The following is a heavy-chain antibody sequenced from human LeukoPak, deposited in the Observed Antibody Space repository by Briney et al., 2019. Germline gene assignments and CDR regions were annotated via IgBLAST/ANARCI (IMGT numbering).Heavy chain of an antibody. V-gene: IGHV3-11*01. D-gene: IGHD6-6*01. CDR1: GFTFSDYY. J-gene: IGHJ4*02. Sequence: PGGSLRLSCAASGFTFSDYYMSWVRQAPGKGLEWVSYISSSASTIYYANSVKGRFIISRDNAKNSLYLQMNSLRAEDTAVYYCARMYSSSSSYFDYWGQGTLVTVSS. CDR2: ISSSASTI. CDR3: ARMYSSSSSYFDY.